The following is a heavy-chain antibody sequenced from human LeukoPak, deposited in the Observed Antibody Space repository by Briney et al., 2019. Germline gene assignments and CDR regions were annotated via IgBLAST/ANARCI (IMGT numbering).Heavy chain of an antibody. CDR3: AKDPPGYYDSSGYYSPRMDY. V-gene: IGHV3-30*18. CDR1: GFTFRSYG. Sequence: PGGSLRLSCAASGFTFRSYGMHWVRQAPGKGLEWVAVISYDGTNKYYADSVKGRFTISRDNSKNTLYLQMNSLRAEDTAVYYCAKDPPGYYDSSGYYSPRMDYWGQGTLVTVSS. D-gene: IGHD3-22*01. CDR2: ISYDGTNK. J-gene: IGHJ4*02.